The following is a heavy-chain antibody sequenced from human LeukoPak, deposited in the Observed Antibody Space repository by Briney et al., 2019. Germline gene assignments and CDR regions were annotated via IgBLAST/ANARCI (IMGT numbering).Heavy chain of an antibody. CDR2: IRSSGSTI. V-gene: IGHV3-48*03. Sequence: PGGSLRLSCAASGFTFSNYEMNWVRQAPGKGLEWVSHIRSSGSTIYYADSVKGRFTISRDNSKNMLYLQMNSLRAEDTALYYCARGAGRYYDSSGYYIDFWGQGILVTVSS. J-gene: IGHJ4*02. CDR1: GFTFSNYE. D-gene: IGHD3-22*01. CDR3: ARGAGRYYDSSGYYIDF.